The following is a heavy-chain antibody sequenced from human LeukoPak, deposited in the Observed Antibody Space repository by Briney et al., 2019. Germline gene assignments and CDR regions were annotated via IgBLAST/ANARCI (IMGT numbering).Heavy chain of an antibody. J-gene: IGHJ4*01. V-gene: IGHV3-30*18. CDR1: GFIFSGSV. CDR2: LSYDGTNE. CDR3: AKDSGGSVLED. Sequence: GGSLRLSCAASGFIFSGSVMHRDRQAPGKGLEWVAVLSYDGTNEYYGDSVKGRFTISRDNSKNTLYLHMNSLRHDDTAVYYCAKDSGGSVLEDWGHGSLVIVSS. D-gene: IGHD2-15*01.